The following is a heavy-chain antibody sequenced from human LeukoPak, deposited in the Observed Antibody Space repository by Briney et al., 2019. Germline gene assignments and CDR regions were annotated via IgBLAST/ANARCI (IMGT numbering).Heavy chain of an antibody. CDR3: ARGRYYGSGSYYTFDY. CDR2: IYTNETT. D-gene: IGHD3-10*01. V-gene: IGHV4-4*07. Sequence: PSETLPLTCSVSGGSISSYYWSWIRQPAGKGLEWIGRIYTNETTNYNPSLKSRDTTSVDTSNNHFSLKLNSITAADTAVYYCARGRYYGSGSYYTFDYWGQGTLVTVSS. CDR1: GGSISSYY. J-gene: IGHJ4*02.